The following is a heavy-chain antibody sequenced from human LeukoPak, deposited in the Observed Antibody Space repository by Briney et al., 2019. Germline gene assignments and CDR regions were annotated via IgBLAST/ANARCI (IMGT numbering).Heavy chain of an antibody. V-gene: IGHV4-39*01. D-gene: IGHD1-7*01. J-gene: IGHJ4*02. CDR2: IYYSGST. CDR3: ARWTGTYFDY. CDR1: GGSISSSSYY. Sequence: PSETLSLTCTVSGGSISSSSYYWGWIRQPPGKGLEWIGSIYYSGSTYYNPSLKSRVTISVDTSKNQFSLKLSSVTAADTAVYYCARWTGTYFDYWGQGTLVTVSS.